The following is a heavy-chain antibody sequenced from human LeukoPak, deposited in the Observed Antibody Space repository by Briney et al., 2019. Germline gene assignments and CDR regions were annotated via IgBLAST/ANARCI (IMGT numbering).Heavy chain of an antibody. D-gene: IGHD3-10*01. V-gene: IGHV3-74*01. CDR1: GFTFGSYW. CDR3: GGPGASDYGMDV. J-gene: IGHJ6*02. CDR2: INGDGSIT. Sequence: GGSLRLSCAASGFTFGSYWMHWVRQGPGKGLAWVSRINGDGSITNYADSVKGRFTISRDSAKNTLYLQMNSLRAEDTAVYYCGGPGASDYGMDVWGQGTTVTVSS.